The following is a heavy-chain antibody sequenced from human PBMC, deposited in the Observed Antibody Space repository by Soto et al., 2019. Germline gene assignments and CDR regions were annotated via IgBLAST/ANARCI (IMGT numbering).Heavy chain of an antibody. J-gene: IGHJ4*02. V-gene: IGHV1-8*01. D-gene: IGHD3-22*01. CDR1: GYTFTSYD. CDR2: MNPNSGNT. Sequence: GASVKVSCKASGYTFTSYDINWVRQATGQGLEWMGWMNPNSGNTGYAQKFQGRVTMTRNTSISTAYMELSSPRSEDTAVYYCARGPNYYDSSGYYWFLYWGQGTLVTVSS. CDR3: ARGPNYYDSSGYYWFLY.